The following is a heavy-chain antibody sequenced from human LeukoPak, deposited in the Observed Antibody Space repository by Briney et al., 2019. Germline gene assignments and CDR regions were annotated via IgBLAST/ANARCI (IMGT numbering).Heavy chain of an antibody. CDR2: IDHSGST. V-gene: IGHV4-38-2*02. Sequence: SETLSLTCTVSHYSISSNYYWGWIRQPPGKGLEWIGRIDHSGSTYYNPSLKSRVTIAVDTSKNPFSLKLTSVTAADTVVYYCARSSGYMSYWGQGTLVTVSS. D-gene: IGHD3-22*01. CDR1: HYSISSNYY. J-gene: IGHJ4*02. CDR3: ARSSGYMSY.